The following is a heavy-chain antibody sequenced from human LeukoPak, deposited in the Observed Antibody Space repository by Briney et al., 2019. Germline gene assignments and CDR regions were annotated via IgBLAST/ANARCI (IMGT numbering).Heavy chain of an antibody. V-gene: IGHV3-74*01. CDR1: GFAFSTYW. Sequence: PGGSLRLSCTASGFAFSTYWVFWVRQAPGKGLVWVSQINPEGASTTYGDPAKGRFTASRDNAKNALHLQMNSLRVDDTAVYYCARGTAITAGIDFWGQGTLVTVSS. CDR3: ARGTAITAGIDF. CDR2: INPEGAST. J-gene: IGHJ4*02. D-gene: IGHD6-19*01.